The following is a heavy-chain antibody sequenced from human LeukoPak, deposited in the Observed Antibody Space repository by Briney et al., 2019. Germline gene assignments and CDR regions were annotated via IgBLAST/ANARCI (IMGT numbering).Heavy chain of an antibody. V-gene: IGHV3-23*01. CDR3: AELGITMIGGV. Sequence: GGSLRLSCAASGFTFSSYAVSWVRQAPGKGLEWVSTISGSGGSTYYADSVKGRFTLSRDNSKNTLYLQMNSLRAEDTAVYYCAELGITMIGGVWGKGTTVTISS. CDR2: ISGSGGST. D-gene: IGHD3-10*02. CDR1: GFTFSSYA. J-gene: IGHJ6*04.